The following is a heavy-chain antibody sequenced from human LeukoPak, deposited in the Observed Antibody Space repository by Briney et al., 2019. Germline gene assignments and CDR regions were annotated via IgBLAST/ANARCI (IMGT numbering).Heavy chain of an antibody. CDR1: GYTFTGYY. V-gene: IGHV1-2*02. CDR2: INPNSGGT. Sequence: ASVKVSCKASGYTFTGYYMHWVRQAPGQGLEWMGWINPNSGGTNYAQKLQGRVTMTTDTSTSTAYMELRSLRSDDTAVYYCARDRKYGSGSYSNWFDPWGQGTLVTVSS. CDR3: ARDRKYGSGSYSNWFDP. D-gene: IGHD3-10*01. J-gene: IGHJ5*02.